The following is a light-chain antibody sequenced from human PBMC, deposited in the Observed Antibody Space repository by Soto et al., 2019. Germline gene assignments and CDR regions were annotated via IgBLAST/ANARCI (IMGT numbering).Light chain of an antibody. V-gene: IGKV3-20*01. CDR1: QSITSSY. CDR2: GAS. Sequence: EIVLTQSPGTLSLSPGEGATLSCRASQSITSSYLAWYQQKPGQAPRLLIYGASNRATGIPDRFSGSGSGTDFTLIISRLEPEDFAVYYCQQYGSSPPPWTFGQGTKVEIK. J-gene: IGKJ1*01. CDR3: QQYGSSPPPWT.